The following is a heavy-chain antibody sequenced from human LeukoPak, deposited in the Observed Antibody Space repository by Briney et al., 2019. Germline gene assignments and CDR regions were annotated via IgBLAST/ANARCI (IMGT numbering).Heavy chain of an antibody. J-gene: IGHJ6*02. CDR2: INHSGST. Sequence: PSETLSLTCAVYGGLFSGYYWRWIRQLPGKGLEWIGEINHSGSTNYNPSLKSRVTISVDTSKNQFSLKLSSVTAADTAVYYCARERPYYDFWSGYSAQDYYYYGMDVWGQGTTVTVSS. V-gene: IGHV4-34*01. CDR3: ARERPYYDFWSGYSAQDYYYYGMDV. D-gene: IGHD3-3*01. CDR1: GGLFSGYY.